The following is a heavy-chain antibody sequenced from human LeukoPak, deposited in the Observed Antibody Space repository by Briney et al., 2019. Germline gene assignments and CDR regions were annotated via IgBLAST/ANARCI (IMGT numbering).Heavy chain of an antibody. D-gene: IGHD6-13*01. CDR3: ARVGSSWPADY. CDR2: INDTSGGS. J-gene: IGHJ4*02. V-gene: IGHV1-2*02. CDR1: GYTFTGYY. Sequence: GSSVKVSCKASGYTFTGYYMHWVRQAAGQGLEWMGWINDTSGGSNYAQKFHVRVTMTRDTSISTAYMELSRLRSDNTAVYYCARVGSSWPADYWGQGTLVTVSS.